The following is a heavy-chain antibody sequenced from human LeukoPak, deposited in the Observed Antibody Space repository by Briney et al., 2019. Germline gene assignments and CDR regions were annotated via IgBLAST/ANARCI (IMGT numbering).Heavy chain of an antibody. J-gene: IGHJ4*02. CDR1: GFTFSSYG. CDR3: ARDRGIADY. Sequence: PGGSLRLSCAASGFTFSSYGMHWVRQAPGQGLEWMGWINPNSGGTNYAQKFQGRVTMTRDTSISTAYMELSRLRSDDTAVYYCARDRGIADYWGQGTLVTVSS. CDR2: INPNSGGT. V-gene: IGHV1-2*02. D-gene: IGHD6-13*01.